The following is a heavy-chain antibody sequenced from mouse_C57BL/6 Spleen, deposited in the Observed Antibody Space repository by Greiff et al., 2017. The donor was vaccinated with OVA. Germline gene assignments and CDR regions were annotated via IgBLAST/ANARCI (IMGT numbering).Heavy chain of an antibody. CDR2: IDPSDSYT. D-gene: IGHD2-4*01. J-gene: IGHJ2*01. V-gene: IGHV1-69*01. CDR3: ARSGGLPYYFDY. Sequence: QVQLKQPGAELVMPGASVKLSCKASGYTFTSYWMHWVKQRPGQGLEWIGEIDPSDSYTNYNQKFKGKSTLTVDKSSSTAYMQLSSLTSEDSAVYYCARSGGLPYYFDYWGQGTTLTVSS. CDR1: GYTFTSYW.